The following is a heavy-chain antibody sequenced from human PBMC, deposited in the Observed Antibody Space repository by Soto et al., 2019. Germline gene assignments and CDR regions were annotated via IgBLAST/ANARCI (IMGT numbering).Heavy chain of an antibody. D-gene: IGHD1-26*01. J-gene: IGHJ6*02. Sequence: QVQLVESGGGVVQPGRSLRLSCTASGFTFSTYGMHWVRQAPGNGLEWVTVIWYDGSNKYYADSVKGRFTISRDNSKNTLYLQMNSLRADDTAVYYCARGGGSGSSFVGYYYYTLDVWGQGTTVTVSS. V-gene: IGHV3-33*01. CDR3: ARGGGSGSSFVGYYYYTLDV. CDR2: IWYDGSNK. CDR1: GFTFSTYG.